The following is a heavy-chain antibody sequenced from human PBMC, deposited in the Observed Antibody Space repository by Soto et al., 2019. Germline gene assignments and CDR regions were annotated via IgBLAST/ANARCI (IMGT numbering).Heavy chain of an antibody. V-gene: IGHV3-7*01. Sequence: GGSLRLSCAASGFNFSSYWMNWVRQDPGKGLEWVANIKQDGSEKYYVDSVKGRFTISRDNVKNSLYLEMNSPRAEDTAVYYCARYSTGSAYYFDYWGQGTLVTVSS. CDR2: IKQDGSEK. CDR3: ARYSTGSAYYFDY. CDR1: GFNFSSYW. J-gene: IGHJ4*02. D-gene: IGHD5-18*01.